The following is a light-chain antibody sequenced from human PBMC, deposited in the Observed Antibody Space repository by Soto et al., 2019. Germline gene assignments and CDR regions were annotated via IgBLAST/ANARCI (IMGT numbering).Light chain of an antibody. V-gene: IGKV1-5*01. CDR1: QSISSW. Sequence: DIQMTQSPSSLSASVGDRVTITCRGSQSISSWLAWYQQKPGKAPKLLIFDAFSLESGVPSRFSCSRSGTEFTLTISSLQPDDYATYYCQQYNSYSPLTFGGGTKVDIK. CDR3: QQYNSYSPLT. CDR2: DAF. J-gene: IGKJ4*01.